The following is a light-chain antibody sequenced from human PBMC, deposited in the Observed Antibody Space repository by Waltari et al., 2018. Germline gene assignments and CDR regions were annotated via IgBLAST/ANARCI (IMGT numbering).Light chain of an antibody. CDR2: GAS. V-gene: IGKV3-20*01. CDR1: QSVTRT. J-gene: IGKJ1*01. Sequence: EIVLTQSPGALSLSPGERATLSCRASQSVTRTLAWYQQKPGQAPRLLSYGASNRATGFPDSFSGSGSGTDFSLTISRLEPEDFAVYYCQHYLRLPATFGQGTKVEIK. CDR3: QHYLRLPAT.